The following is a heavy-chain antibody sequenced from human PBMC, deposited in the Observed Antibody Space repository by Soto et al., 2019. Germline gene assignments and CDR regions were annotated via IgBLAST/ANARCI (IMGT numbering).Heavy chain of an antibody. CDR2: IGGSGGSI. V-gene: IGHV3-48*02. D-gene: IGHD1-26*01. Sequence: GGSLRLSCAASGFTFSTFIMNWVRQAPGKGLEWLSYIGGSGGSISYADSVKGRFTISRDNGKNTLYLQMSSLRDEDTVVYYCARDLAWAFDSWGQGALVTVSS. CDR3: ARDLAWAFDS. J-gene: IGHJ4*02. CDR1: GFTFSTFI.